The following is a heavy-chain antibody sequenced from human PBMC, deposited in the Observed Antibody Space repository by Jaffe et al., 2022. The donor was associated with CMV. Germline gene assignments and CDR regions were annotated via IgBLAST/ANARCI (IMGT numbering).Heavy chain of an antibody. CDR2: ISWNSGSI. Sequence: EVQLVESGGGLVQPGRSLRLSCAASGFTFDDYAMHWVRQAPGKGLEWVSGISWNSGSIGYADSVKGRFTISRDNAKNSLYLQMNSLRAEDTALYYCAKALRPEIAAAGPADYGMDVWGQGTTVTVSS. CDR1: GFTFDDYA. J-gene: IGHJ6*02. D-gene: IGHD6-13*01. CDR3: AKALRPEIAAAGPADYGMDV. V-gene: IGHV3-9*01.